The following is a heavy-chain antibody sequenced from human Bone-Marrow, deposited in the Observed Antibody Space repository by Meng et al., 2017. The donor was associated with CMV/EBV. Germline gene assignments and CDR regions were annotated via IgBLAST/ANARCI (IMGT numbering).Heavy chain of an antibody. J-gene: IGHJ6*02. V-gene: IGHV4-38-2*02. CDR2: IYHSGST. CDR3: ARGSSGWDYYYYGMDV. Sequence: SETLSLTCTVSGYSISSGYYWGWIRQPPGKGLEWIGSIYHSGSTYYNPSLKSRVTISVDTSKNQFSLKLSSVTAADTAVYYCARGSSGWDYYYYGMDVWGQGTTVTVSS. D-gene: IGHD6-19*01. CDR1: GYSISSGYY.